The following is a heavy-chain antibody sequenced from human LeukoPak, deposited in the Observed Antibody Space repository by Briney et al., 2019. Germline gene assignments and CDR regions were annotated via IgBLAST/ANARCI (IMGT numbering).Heavy chain of an antibody. CDR2: ISYDGSNK. Sequence: GRSLRLSCAASGFTFSSYAMHLVRQAPGKGLEWVAVISYDGSNKYYADSVKGRFTISRDNSKNTLYLQMNSLRAEDTAVYYCARPFYYDGSGSYYKCAGGQFDYWGQGTLVTVSS. CDR1: GFTFSSYA. V-gene: IGHV3-30-3*01. D-gene: IGHD3-10*01. J-gene: IGHJ4*02. CDR3: ARPFYYDGSGSYYKCAGGQFDY.